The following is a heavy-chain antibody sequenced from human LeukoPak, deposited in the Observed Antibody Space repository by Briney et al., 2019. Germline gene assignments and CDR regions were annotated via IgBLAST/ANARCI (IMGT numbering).Heavy chain of an antibody. CDR2: ISISSSYI. V-gene: IGHV3-21*01. Sequence: GGSLRLSCAASGFTFSSYSMNWVRQAPGKGLEWVSSISISSSYIYYADSVKGRFTISRDNAKNSLYLQMNSLRAEDTAVYYCAREHAVVVAATQMDAFDIWGQGTMVTVSS. CDR1: GFTFSSYS. CDR3: AREHAVVVAATQMDAFDI. J-gene: IGHJ3*02. D-gene: IGHD2-15*01.